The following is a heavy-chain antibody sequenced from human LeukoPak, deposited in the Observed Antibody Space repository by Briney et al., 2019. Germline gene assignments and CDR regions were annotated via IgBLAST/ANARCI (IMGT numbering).Heavy chain of an antibody. CDR3: ARVEHYDFWSGYYGY. J-gene: IGHJ4*02. V-gene: IGHV3-21*01. D-gene: IGHD3-3*01. Sequence: GGSLRLSCAASGFSFSPYPMNWVRQAPGKGLEWVSSISSSSSYIYYADSVKGRFTISRDNAKNSLYLQMNSLRAEDTAVYYCARVEHYDFWSGYYGYWGQGTLVTVSS. CDR1: GFSFSPYP. CDR2: ISSSSSYI.